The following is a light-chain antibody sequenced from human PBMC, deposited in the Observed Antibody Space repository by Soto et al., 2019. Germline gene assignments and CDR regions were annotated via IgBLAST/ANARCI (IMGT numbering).Light chain of an antibody. CDR3: QQSDNLTPA. CDR2: DAS. Sequence: IQMTQSPSSRSSSFGDRVTITWQASQDISNYLNWYQQKPGKAPKLLIYDASNLETGVPSRFSGSVSGTDGTFTISSLKQEDSSTYYCQQSDNLTPAFGQGTKVDNK. V-gene: IGKV1-33*01. J-gene: IGKJ1*01. CDR1: QDISNY.